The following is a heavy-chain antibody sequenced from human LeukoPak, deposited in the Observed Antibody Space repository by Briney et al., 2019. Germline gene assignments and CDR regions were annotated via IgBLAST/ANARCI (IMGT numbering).Heavy chain of an antibody. CDR2: IYYSGST. Sequence: SETLSLTCTVSGGSISSSSYYWGWIRQPPGKGLEWIGSIYYSGSTYYNPSLKSRVTISVDTSKNQFSLKLSSVTAADTAVYYCAREMATIRGLNDYWGQGTLVTVSS. D-gene: IGHD5-24*01. CDR1: GGSISSSSYY. V-gene: IGHV4-39*07. J-gene: IGHJ4*02. CDR3: AREMATIRGLNDY.